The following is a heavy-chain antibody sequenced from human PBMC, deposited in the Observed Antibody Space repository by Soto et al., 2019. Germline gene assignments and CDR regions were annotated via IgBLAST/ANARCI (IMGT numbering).Heavy chain of an antibody. Sequence: EEQLVESGGGLIQPGGSLRLSCAASGFTFSRYGMNWVRQAPGKGLEWVSYITSGSTTTHYADSVKGRFTISRDNAKNSLDRQVHGLRAEEWAVFYCVRDADGVSSGSPTWGQGPLVTVS. D-gene: IGHD6-6*01. V-gene: IGHV3-48*01. CDR1: GFTFSRYG. CDR3: VRDADGVSSGSPT. CDR2: ITSGSTTT. J-gene: IGHJ5*02.